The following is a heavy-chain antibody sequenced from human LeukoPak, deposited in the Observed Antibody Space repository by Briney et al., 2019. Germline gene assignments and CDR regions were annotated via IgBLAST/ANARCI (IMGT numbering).Heavy chain of an antibody. CDR3: ARTEYSSHFDY. J-gene: IGHJ4*02. V-gene: IGHV1-46*01. CDR1: GYTFTSYY. D-gene: IGHD6-6*01. Sequence: GASVNVSCKASGYTFTSYYMHWVRQAPGQGLEWMGLINPSGGSTSYAQKFQGRVTMTRDMSTSTVYMELSSLRSEDTAVYYCARTEYSSHFDYWGQGTLVTVSS. CDR2: INPSGGST.